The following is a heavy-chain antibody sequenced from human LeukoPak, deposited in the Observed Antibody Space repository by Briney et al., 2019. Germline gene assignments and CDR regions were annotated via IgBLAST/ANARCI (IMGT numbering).Heavy chain of an antibody. D-gene: IGHD6-13*01. Sequence: GGSLRLSCAASGFTFSSHWMTWVRQAPGKGLEWVANVKQDGTEKFYVDSVKGRFTISRDNGKNSLYLQMNSLRVEDTAIYYCARAGGTSWADYWGRGTLVTVPS. CDR1: GFTFSSHW. CDR2: VKQDGTEK. CDR3: ARAGGTSWADY. V-gene: IGHV3-7*01. J-gene: IGHJ4*02.